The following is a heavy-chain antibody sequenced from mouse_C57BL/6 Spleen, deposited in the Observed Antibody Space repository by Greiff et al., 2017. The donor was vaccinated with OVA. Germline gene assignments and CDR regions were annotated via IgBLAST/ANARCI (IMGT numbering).Heavy chain of an antibody. D-gene: IGHD1-1*01. CDR1: GFTFSSYA. CDR2: ISSGGDYI. J-gene: IGHJ2*01. CDR3: TRGATVVSFDY. Sequence: EVQGVESGEGLVKPGGSLKLSCAASGFTFSSYAMSWVRQTPEKRLEWVAYISSGGDYIYYADTVKGRFTISRDNARNTLYLQMSSLKSEDTAMYYCTRGATVVSFDYWGQGTTLTVSS. V-gene: IGHV5-9-1*02.